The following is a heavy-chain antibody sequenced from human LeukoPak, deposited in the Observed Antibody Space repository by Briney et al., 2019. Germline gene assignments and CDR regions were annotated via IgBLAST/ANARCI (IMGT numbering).Heavy chain of an antibody. V-gene: IGHV4-34*01. Sequence: SVTLSLTCAVCGGSFSGYYWSWIRQPPGKGLEWIGEINHSGSTNYNPSLKSRVTISVDTSKNQFSLKLSSVTAADTAVYYCARGSDSSGYYGDWFDPWGQGTLVTVSS. CDR2: INHSGST. J-gene: IGHJ5*02. D-gene: IGHD3-22*01. CDR1: GGSFSGYY. CDR3: ARGSDSSGYYGDWFDP.